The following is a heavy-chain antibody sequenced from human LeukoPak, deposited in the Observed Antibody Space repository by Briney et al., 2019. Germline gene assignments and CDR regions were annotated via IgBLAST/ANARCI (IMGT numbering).Heavy chain of an antibody. V-gene: IGHV1-58*02. CDR2: IVVGSGNT. J-gene: IGHJ4*02. CDR3: AREGCSSTSCYSFDY. CDR1: GFTFTSSA. Sequence: SVKVSCKASGFTFTSSAMQWVRQARGQRLEWIGWIVVGSGNTNYAQKFQGRVTMTRDTSTSTVYMELSSLRSEDTAVYYCAREGCSSTSCYSFDYWGQGTLVTVSS. D-gene: IGHD2-2*01.